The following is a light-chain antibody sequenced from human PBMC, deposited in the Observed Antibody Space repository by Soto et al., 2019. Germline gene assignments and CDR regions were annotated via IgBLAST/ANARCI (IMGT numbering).Light chain of an antibody. CDR3: QQRSNWPLT. Sequence: DIQMTQSPSTLPASVGDRVTITCRASQSISSWLAWYQQKPGKAPKLLIYDASNRATGIPARFSGSGSGTDFTLTISSLEPEDFAVYYCQQRSNWPLTFGGG. J-gene: IGKJ4*01. CDR1: QSISSW. CDR2: DAS. V-gene: IGKV1-5*01.